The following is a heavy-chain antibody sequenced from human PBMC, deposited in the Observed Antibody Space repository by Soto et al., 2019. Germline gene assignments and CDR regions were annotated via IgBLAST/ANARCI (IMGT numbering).Heavy chain of an antibody. D-gene: IGHD6-13*01. CDR2: IYYSGST. Sequence: XXTLSLPFTVSDGSMSNHYWRWIPQPPGKGLEWIGHIYYSGSTNYNPSLKSRVTISVDTSKNQFSLKLSSLTAADTAVYYCARLGYSSTWRPNWFDPWGQGTLVTVSS. V-gene: IGHV4-59*08. CDR3: ARLGYSSTWRPNWFDP. J-gene: IGHJ5*02. CDR1: DGSMSNHY.